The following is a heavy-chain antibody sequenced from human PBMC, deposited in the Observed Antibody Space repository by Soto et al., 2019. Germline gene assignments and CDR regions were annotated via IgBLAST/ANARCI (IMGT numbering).Heavy chain of an antibody. D-gene: IGHD2-2*01. CDR1: GYTFSNYG. J-gene: IGHJ5*02. Sequence: QVQLVQSGGEVKRPGASVKVSCKTSGYTFSNYGITWVRQAPGQPLEWLGWISLYSDGTNYAQKFQHRVSMTTDTSTTTAYMELRSLRSDDTAVYSCARVVPGAEAWFGTWGQGTLFTVAS. CDR2: ISLYSDGT. V-gene: IGHV1-18*01. CDR3: ARVVPGAEAWFGT.